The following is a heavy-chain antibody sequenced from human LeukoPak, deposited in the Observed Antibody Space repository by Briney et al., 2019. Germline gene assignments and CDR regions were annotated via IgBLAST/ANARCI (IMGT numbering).Heavy chain of an antibody. V-gene: IGHV4-39*01. CDR2: IYYSKNT. CDR1: GGSISSSNYY. CDR3: ARHPSPSGYYDFWSGYYLDYYYGMDV. Sequence: SETLSLTCTVSGGSISSSNYYWGWIRQPPGKGLERIGSIYYSKNTYYNPSLKSRVTISVDTSKNQFSLKLSSVTAADTAVYYCARHPSPSGYYDFWSGYYLDYYYGMDVWGQGTTVTVSS. D-gene: IGHD3-3*01. J-gene: IGHJ6*02.